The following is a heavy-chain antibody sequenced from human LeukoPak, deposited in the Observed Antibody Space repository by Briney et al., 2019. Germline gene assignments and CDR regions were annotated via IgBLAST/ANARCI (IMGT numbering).Heavy chain of an antibody. J-gene: IGHJ4*02. D-gene: IGHD3-10*01. V-gene: IGHV3-49*04. CDR1: GFTFGDHA. CDR3: TTAVRGIIEPDY. CDR2: IRSKAYGGTT. Sequence: GRSLRLSCTASGFTFGDHAMSWVRQAPGKGLEWVGFIRSKAYGGTTEYAASVKGRFIISRDDSTSVAYLRMNSLKTEDTAVYYCTTAVRGIIEPDYWGQGTLVTVSS.